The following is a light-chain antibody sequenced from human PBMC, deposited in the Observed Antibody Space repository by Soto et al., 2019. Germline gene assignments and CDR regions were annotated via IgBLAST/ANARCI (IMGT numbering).Light chain of an antibody. V-gene: IGKV3-15*01. CDR2: NTS. CDR3: QQYSNWPPIT. CDR1: QSIVSS. Sequence: EIVMTQSPATLSVSPGERATLSCRASQSIVSSLAWYQQKPGQPPRLLIYNTSTRASGIPDRFSGSGSGTEFTLTIISRQSDDVAIYYCQQYSNWPPITFGQGTRLEIK. J-gene: IGKJ5*01.